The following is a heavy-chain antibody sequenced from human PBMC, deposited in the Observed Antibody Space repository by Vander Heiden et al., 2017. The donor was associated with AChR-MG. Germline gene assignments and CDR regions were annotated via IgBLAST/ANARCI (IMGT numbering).Heavy chain of an antibody. CDR3: ARCSSSWPYCDY. CDR1: GGSISSGYYY. D-gene: IGHD6-13*01. CDR2: IYYSGST. V-gene: IGHV4-31*03. Sequence: QVQLQESGPGLVKPSQTLSLTCTVPGGSISSGYYYWNWIRQHPGKGLEWIGYIYYSGSTSYNPSLKSRVTISVDTSKNLFSLRLTSVTAADTAVYYCARCSSSWPYCDYWGQGTLVTISS. J-gene: IGHJ4*02.